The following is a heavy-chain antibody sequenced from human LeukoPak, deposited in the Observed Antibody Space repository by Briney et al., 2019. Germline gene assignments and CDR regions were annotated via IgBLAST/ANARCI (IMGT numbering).Heavy chain of an antibody. D-gene: IGHD2-8*01. J-gene: IGHJ5*02. CDR2: IYYGGST. Sequence: SETLSLTCTVSGGSISGSSESWGWIRQPPGKRLEWIGSIYYGGSTYYNPSLKSRLTISVDTSRDQFSLKLTSVTAADTAVYYCTTRCTSSFGNWLDPWGQGTLVTVSS. CDR1: GGSISGSSES. CDR3: TTRCTSSFGNWLDP. V-gene: IGHV4-39*01.